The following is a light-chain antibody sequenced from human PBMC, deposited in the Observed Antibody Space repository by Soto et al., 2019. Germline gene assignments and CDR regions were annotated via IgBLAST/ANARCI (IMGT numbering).Light chain of an antibody. Sequence: IHVTNSPASLSSPLADRVTITCRASQGSSSYVAWYQQKPGKATKLLIYAASTLQSGVPSRFSGSGSGTDFTLTISSLQPEDCATYCSTQRSSTPWRFAEGTRV. V-gene: IGKV1-39*01. CDR2: AAS. CDR1: QGSSSY. CDR3: TQRSSTPWR. J-gene: IGKJ1*01.